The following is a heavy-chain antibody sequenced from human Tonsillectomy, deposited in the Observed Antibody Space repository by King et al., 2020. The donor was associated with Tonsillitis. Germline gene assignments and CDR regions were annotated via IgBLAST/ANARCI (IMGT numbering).Heavy chain of an antibody. CDR2: IEPDGSET. CDR1: EFTFSNSW. D-gene: IGHD3-22*01. CDR3: ARDWAYSSFDY. V-gene: IGHV3-7*01. Sequence: VQLVESGGGLVQPGGSLRLSCVASEFTFSNSWMTWVRQAPGKGLEWLASIEPDGSETYYVGSVKGRFTISRDNAKNSLYLQMNSLGVEDTAVYYCARDWAYSSFDYWGQGTLVSVSS. J-gene: IGHJ4*02.